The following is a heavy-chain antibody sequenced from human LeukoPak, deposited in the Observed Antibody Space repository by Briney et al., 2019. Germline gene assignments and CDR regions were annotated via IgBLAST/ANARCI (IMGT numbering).Heavy chain of an antibody. Sequence: PSETLSLTCAVYGGSFSGYYWSWIRQPPGKGLEWIGEINHSGSTNYNPSPKSRVTISVDTSKNQFSLKLSSVTAADTAVYYCARARITMVRGAPLFDYWGQGTLVTVSS. CDR1: GGSFSGYY. CDR3: ARARITMVRGAPLFDY. J-gene: IGHJ4*02. D-gene: IGHD3-10*01. CDR2: INHSGST. V-gene: IGHV4-34*01.